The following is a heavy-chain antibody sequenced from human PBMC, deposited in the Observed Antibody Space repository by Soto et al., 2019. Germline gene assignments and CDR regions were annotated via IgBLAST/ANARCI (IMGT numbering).Heavy chain of an antibody. Sequence: EVQLVESGGGLVKPGGSLRLSCAASGFTFSSYSMNWVRQAPGKGLEWVSSISSSSSYIYYADSVKGRFTISRDNAKNSLYLQMNSLRAEDTAVYYCARGDYSNYVYYYSMDVWGQGTTVTVSS. J-gene: IGHJ6*02. CDR3: ARGDYSNYVYYYSMDV. CDR2: ISSSSSYI. CDR1: GFTFSSYS. D-gene: IGHD4-4*01. V-gene: IGHV3-21*01.